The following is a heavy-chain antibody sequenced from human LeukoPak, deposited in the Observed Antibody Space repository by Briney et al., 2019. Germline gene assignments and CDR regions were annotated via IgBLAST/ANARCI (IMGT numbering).Heavy chain of an antibody. CDR1: GYSFTALY. CDR2: IHPRRGDT. D-gene: IGHD3-10*01. CDR3: ARDGDYGTGSYYRGCIDS. Sequence: ASVKVSCKTSGYSFTALYIHWVRQAPGQGLEWMEWIHPRRGDTNYAQKFQGRVTMTRDTSISTAYLDLSSLRSDDTAVYYCARDGDYGTGSYYRGCIDSWGQGTPVTVSP. J-gene: IGHJ4*02. V-gene: IGHV1-2*02.